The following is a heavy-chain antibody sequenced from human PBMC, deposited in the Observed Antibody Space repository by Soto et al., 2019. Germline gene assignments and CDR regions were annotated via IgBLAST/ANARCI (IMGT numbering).Heavy chain of an antibody. CDR1: GGSFSGYY. D-gene: IGHD3-3*01. J-gene: IGHJ6*02. CDR3: ARQSYRFLEWFHESRGMDV. V-gene: IGHV4-34*01. CDR2: INHSGST. Sequence: SVTLSLTCAVYGGSFSGYYWSWIRQPPGKGLEWIGEINHSGSTNYNPSLKSRVTISVDTSKNQFSLKLSSVTAADTAVYYCARQSYRFLEWFHESRGMDVWGQGTTVTVSS.